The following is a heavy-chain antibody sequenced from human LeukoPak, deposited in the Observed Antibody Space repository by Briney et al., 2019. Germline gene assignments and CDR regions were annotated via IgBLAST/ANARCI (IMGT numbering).Heavy chain of an antibody. Sequence: SETLSLTCTVSGGSISSSSYYWGWIRQPPGKGLEWIGSIYYSGSTYYNPSLKSRVTISVDTSKNQFSLKLSSVTAADTAVYYCAETMSITGYWGQGTLVTVSS. CDR2: IYYSGST. V-gene: IGHV4-39*07. CDR3: AETMSITGY. J-gene: IGHJ4*02. CDR1: GGSISSSSYY. D-gene: IGHD3-10*02.